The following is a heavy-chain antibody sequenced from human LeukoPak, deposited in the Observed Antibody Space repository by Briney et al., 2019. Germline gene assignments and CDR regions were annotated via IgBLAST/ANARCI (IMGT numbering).Heavy chain of an antibody. CDR3: ARDPYSGGYGSYYYYYMDV. CDR2: ITYSSTYI. J-gene: IGHJ6*03. CDR1: GFTFSNYW. V-gene: IGHV3-21*01. D-gene: IGHD1-26*01. Sequence: GGSLRLSCATSGFTFSNYWMNWVRQAPGKVLEWVSSITYSSTYIYYADSVKGRFTISRDNAKNSVYLEMNSLRAEDTAVYYCARDPYSGGYGSYYYYYMDVWGKGTTVTISS.